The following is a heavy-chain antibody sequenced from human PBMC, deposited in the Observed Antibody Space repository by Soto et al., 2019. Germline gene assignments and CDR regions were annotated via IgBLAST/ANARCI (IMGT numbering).Heavy chain of an antibody. Sequence: QVQLVESGGGLVKPGGSLRLSCSASGFTFSDYYMSWIRQAPGKGLEWVSYISSSSGYTNYADSVTGRFTISRDNAKNSLYLQMNSMSAEDTDVSYCESEYGRLDYWGPGTLGTVSS. J-gene: IGHJ4*02. CDR3: ESEYGRLDY. CDR2: ISSSSGYT. D-gene: IGHD4-17*01. CDR1: GFTFSDYY. V-gene: IGHV3-11*06.